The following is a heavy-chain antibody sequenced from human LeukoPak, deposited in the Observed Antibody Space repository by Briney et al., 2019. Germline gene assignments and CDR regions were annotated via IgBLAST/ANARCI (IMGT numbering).Heavy chain of an antibody. CDR3: VKRSRDGYNSPLDN. V-gene: IGHV3-23*01. J-gene: IGHJ4*02. CDR1: RFTFSNYA. CDR2: ISGSGGKT. Sequence: PGGSLRLSCAASRFTFSNYAMNWVRQAPGKGLEWVSDISGSGGKTYYADSVKGRFTISRDNSENTLYLQMDSLRAEDTAVYYCVKRSRDGYNSPLDNWGQGTLVTVSS. D-gene: IGHD5-24*01.